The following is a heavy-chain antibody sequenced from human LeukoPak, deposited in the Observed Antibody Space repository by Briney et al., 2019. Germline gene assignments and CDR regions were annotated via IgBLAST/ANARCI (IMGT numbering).Heavy chain of an antibody. V-gene: IGHV4-39*07. CDR1: GDSISSSGRFY. Sequence: SETLSLTCTVSGDSISSSGRFYWGWLRQPPGKGLEWIGSMDYSGTTDYNPSLKSRVTISVDTSKNQFSLKLSSVTAADTAVYYCARGKYSSSGFNLDYWGQGTLVTVSS. J-gene: IGHJ4*02. CDR3: ARGKYSSSGFNLDY. D-gene: IGHD6-6*01. CDR2: MDYSGTT.